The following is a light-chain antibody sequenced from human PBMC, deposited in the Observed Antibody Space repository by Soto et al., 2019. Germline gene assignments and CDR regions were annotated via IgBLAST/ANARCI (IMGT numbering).Light chain of an antibody. CDR2: DTS. CDR1: QFVSSR. J-gene: IGKJ1*01. Sequence: EIVVTQSPATLSGSPGERVTLSCRASQFVSSRLAWYQQRPGQVPRLLIYDTSTRAPGISARFSGSGSGTDSTLTTSTRQSEDFAVYYCQEYLKGPPGMFGQGTTVDMK. V-gene: IGKV3-15*01. CDR3: QEYLKGPPGM.